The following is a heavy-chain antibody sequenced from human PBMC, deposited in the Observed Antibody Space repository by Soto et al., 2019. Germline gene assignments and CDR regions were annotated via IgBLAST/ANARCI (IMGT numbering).Heavy chain of an antibody. D-gene: IGHD3-3*01. CDR1: GGSISSYY. CDR2: IYYSGST. Sequence: SETLSLTCTVSGGSISSYYWSWIRQPPGKGLEWIGYIYYSGSTNYNPSLKSRVTISVDTSKNQFSLKLSPVTAADTAVYYCARGWAYDFLYYYYYMDVWGKGTTVTVSS. V-gene: IGHV4-59*01. J-gene: IGHJ6*03. CDR3: ARGWAYDFLYYYYYMDV.